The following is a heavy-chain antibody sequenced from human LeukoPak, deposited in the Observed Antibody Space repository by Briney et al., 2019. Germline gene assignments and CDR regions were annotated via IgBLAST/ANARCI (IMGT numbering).Heavy chain of an antibody. CDR2: ISYDGSNK. J-gene: IGHJ4*02. CDR1: GFTFSSYG. CDR3: ARSHYYDSSGVGFDY. V-gene: IGHV3-30*03. Sequence: GGSLRLSCAASGFTFSSYGVHWVRQAPGKGLEWVAVISYDGSNKYYADSVKGRFTISRDNSKNTLYLQMNSLRAEDTAVYYCARSHYYDSSGVGFDYWGQGTLVTVSS. D-gene: IGHD3-22*01.